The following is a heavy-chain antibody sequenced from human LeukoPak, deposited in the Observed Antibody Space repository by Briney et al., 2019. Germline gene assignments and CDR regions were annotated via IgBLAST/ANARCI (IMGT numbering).Heavy chain of an antibody. CDR2: MSPKSCGT. V-gene: IGHV1-2*02. D-gene: IGHD2-2*01. CDR3: AKQPNGGCSSTSCTYAYYYYYMDV. J-gene: IGHJ6*03. Sequence: ASVEASCKASGYTLTGYYMHWVRDAPGHGLEWMVWMSPKSCGTNYAQNFQGRVTMTRDTSISTAYMELSRLRSNDTAVYYCAKQPNGGCSSTSCTYAYYYYYMDVWGKGTTVTISS. CDR1: GYTLTGYY.